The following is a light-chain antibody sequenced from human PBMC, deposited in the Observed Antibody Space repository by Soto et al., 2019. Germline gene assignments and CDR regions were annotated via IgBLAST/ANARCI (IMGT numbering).Light chain of an antibody. Sequence: EIVLTQSPATLSLSPGERATLSCRASQSVSSYLAWYQQKPGQAPRLLIYDASNRATGIPARFSGSGSGTDFTLTNSSLEPEDFAVYYCQQRSNWLNTFGQGTKLEIK. CDR3: QQRSNWLNT. CDR2: DAS. CDR1: QSVSSY. V-gene: IGKV3-11*01. J-gene: IGKJ2*01.